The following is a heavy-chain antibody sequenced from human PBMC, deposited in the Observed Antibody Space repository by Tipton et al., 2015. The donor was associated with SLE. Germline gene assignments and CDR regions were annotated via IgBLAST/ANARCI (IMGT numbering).Heavy chain of an antibody. CDR1: GFTFSSYW. CDR3: AKDMGPHDVDYYGDGMAV. J-gene: IGHJ6*02. CDR2: IYSGGGT. D-gene: IGHD3-10*01. V-gene: IGHV3-23*03. Sequence: SLRLSCAASGFTFSSYWMHWVRQPPGKGLEWVSVIYSGGGTCYADSVRGRFTISRDNSENTLYLQMNSLRAEDTAVYYCAKDMGPHDVDYYGDGMAVGGQGATVTV.